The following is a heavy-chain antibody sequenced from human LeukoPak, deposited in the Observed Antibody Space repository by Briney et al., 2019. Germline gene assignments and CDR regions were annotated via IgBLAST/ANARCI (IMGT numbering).Heavy chain of an antibody. J-gene: IGHJ6*03. CDR1: GGSISSSLYH. CDR3: ARQIVGTSWNYYYSYIDV. CDR2: VFHSGNT. D-gene: IGHD1-1*01. Sequence: SETLPLTCSVSGGSISSSLYHWGWLRQPPGKGLEWIGNVFHSGNTYSSPSLQSRVAFSVDTSKNQFSLKLTSVTATDTAVYYCARQIVGTSWNYYYSYIDVWGKGHSLSVSS. V-gene: IGHV4-39*01.